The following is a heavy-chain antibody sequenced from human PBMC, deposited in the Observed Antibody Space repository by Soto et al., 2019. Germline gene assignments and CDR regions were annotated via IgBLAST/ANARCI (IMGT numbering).Heavy chain of an antibody. CDR3: ARPLYCSGGRCYNNFNY. J-gene: IGHJ4*02. V-gene: IGHV1-69*12. D-gene: IGHD2-15*01. Sequence: QVQLVQSGAEVKKPGSSVKVSCKASGGTFITYPISWVRQAPGQGLEWMGGIVPIFGTTNYAQKFQGRVTITADESTTTAYIELSNLRSDDTAVYYCARPLYCSGGRCYNNFNYWGQGTLFTVSS. CDR1: GGTFITYP. CDR2: IVPIFGTT.